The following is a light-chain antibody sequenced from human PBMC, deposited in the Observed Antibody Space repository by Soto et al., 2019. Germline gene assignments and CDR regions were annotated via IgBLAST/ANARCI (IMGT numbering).Light chain of an antibody. CDR3: PQYGLDAPGFT. CDR2: AAS. V-gene: IGKV1-27*01. CDR1: QGISNY. Sequence: DVQMTQSPSSLSASVGDRVTITCRASQGISNYLAWFQQRPGKVPKLLIYAASTLQPGVPSRFSGGGSGTDFALTISGLQPEDFATYYCPQYGLDAPGFTFGQGTKLEI. J-gene: IGKJ2*01.